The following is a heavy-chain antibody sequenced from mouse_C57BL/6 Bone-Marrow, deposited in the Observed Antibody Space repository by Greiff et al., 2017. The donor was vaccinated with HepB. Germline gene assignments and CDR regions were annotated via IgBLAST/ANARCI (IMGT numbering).Heavy chain of an antibody. CDR1: GYTFTSYW. D-gene: IGHD1-1*01. J-gene: IGHJ2*01. CDR2: IYPGGGYT. Sequence: QVQLQQPGAELVMPGASVKLSCKASGYTFTSYWMHWVKQRPGHGLEWIGDIYPGGGYTNYNEKFKGKATLTADKSSSTAYMQFSSLTSEDSAIYYCARSRGREGYYFDYWGQGTTLTVSS. CDR3: ARSRGREGYYFDY. V-gene: IGHV1-55*01.